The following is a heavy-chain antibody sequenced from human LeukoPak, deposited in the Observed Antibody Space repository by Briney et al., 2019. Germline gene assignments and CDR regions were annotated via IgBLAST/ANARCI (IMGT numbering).Heavy chain of an antibody. CDR2: IIPIFGTA. J-gene: IGHJ4*02. Sequence: GASVKVSCKASGYTFTSYDINWVRQATGQGLEWMGWIIPIFGTANYAQKFQGRVTITADESTSTAYMELSSLRSEDTAVYYCARGSGYCSSTSCRREFDYWGQGTLVTVSS. V-gene: IGHV1-69*13. CDR1: GYTFTSYD. CDR3: ARGSGYCSSTSCRREFDY. D-gene: IGHD2-2*01.